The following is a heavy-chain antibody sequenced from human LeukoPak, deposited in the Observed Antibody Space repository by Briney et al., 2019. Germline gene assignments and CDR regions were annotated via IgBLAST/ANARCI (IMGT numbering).Heavy chain of an antibody. CDR2: ISSSSSTI. CDR1: GFTFSSYS. D-gene: IGHD5-18*01. CDR3: ARDMDTAMLRPNWFDP. Sequence: GGSLRLSCAASGFTFSSYSMNWVRQAPGKGLEWVSYISSSSSTIYYAGSVKGRFTISRDNAKNSLYLQMNSLRAEDTAVYYCARDMDTAMLRPNWFDPWGQGTLVTVSS. V-gene: IGHV3-48*01. J-gene: IGHJ5*02.